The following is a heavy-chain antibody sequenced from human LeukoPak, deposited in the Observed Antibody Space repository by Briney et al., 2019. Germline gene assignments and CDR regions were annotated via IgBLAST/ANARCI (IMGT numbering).Heavy chain of an antibody. Sequence: PSETLSLTCTVSGGSISSYFCTWIRQAAGKGLEWIGRIRTSGSTNYNPSLKSRVTMSVDTSKNQFSLKLSSVTAADTAVYYCARDPEGHGNYFDYWGQGALVTVSS. D-gene: IGHD1-14*01. V-gene: IGHV4-4*07. CDR3: ARDPEGHGNYFDY. CDR2: IRTSGST. CDR1: GGSISSYF. J-gene: IGHJ4*02.